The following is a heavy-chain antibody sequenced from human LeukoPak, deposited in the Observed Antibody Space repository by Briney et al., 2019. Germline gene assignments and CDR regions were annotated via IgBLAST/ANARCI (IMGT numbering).Heavy chain of an antibody. D-gene: IGHD4-17*01. Sequence: GSLRLSCAASGFTFSSYSMNWVRQAPGKGLEWVSYISSSSTIYYADSVKGRFTISRDNAKNSLYLQMNSLRAEDTAVYYCASHDYEAFDIWGQGTMVTVSS. J-gene: IGHJ3*02. CDR2: ISSSSTI. CDR3: ASHDYEAFDI. CDR1: GFTFSSYS. V-gene: IGHV3-48*01.